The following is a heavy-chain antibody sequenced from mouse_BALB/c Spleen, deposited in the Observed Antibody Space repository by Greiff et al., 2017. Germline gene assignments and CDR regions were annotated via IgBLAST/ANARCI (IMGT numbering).Heavy chain of an antibody. Sequence: QVQLQQSGPELVKPGASVRISCKASGYTFTSYYIHWVKQRPGQGLEWIGWIYPGNVNTKYNEKFKGKATLTADKSSSTAYMQLSSLTSEDSAVYFCARSGGNPAWFAYWGQGTLVTVSA. CDR1: GYTFTSYY. CDR2: IYPGNVNT. D-gene: IGHD1-1*02. J-gene: IGHJ3*01. CDR3: ARSGGNPAWFAY. V-gene: IGHV1S56*01.